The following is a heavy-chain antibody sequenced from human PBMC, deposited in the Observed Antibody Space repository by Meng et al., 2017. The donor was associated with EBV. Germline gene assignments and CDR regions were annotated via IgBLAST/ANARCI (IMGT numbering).Heavy chain of an antibody. CDR2: IIPIFGTA. CDR3: ARAEIAAAGRLDY. Sequence: HVQLEQSGAEVKKPGSSGNVSCKASGGTFSSYAISWVRQAPGQGLEWMGGIIPIFGTANYAQKFQGRVTITADKSTSTAYMELSSLRSEDTAVYYCARAEIAAAGRLDYWGQGTLVTVSS. V-gene: IGHV1-69*06. J-gene: IGHJ4*02. D-gene: IGHD6-13*01. CDR1: GGTFSSYA.